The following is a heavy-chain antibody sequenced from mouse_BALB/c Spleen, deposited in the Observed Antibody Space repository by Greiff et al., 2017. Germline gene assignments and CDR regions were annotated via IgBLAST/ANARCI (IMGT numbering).Heavy chain of an antibody. V-gene: IGHV1S29*02. J-gene: IGHJ3*01. Sequence: EVQLQQSGPELVKPGASVKISCKASGYTFTDYNMHWVKQSHGKSLEWIGYIYPYNGGTGYNQKFKSKATLTVDNSSSTAYMELRSLTSEDSAVYYCARWVYDGYYVGFAYWGQGTLVTVSA. D-gene: IGHD2-3*01. CDR3: ARWVYDGYYVGFAY. CDR2: IYPYNGGT. CDR1: GYTFTDYN.